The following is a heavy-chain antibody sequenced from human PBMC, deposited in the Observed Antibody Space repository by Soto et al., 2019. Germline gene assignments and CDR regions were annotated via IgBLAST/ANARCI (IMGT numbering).Heavy chain of an antibody. CDR3: ARRSWSSWGRDYYYYYMDV. V-gene: IGHV4-59*08. D-gene: IGHD6-13*01. CDR1: GGSISSYY. J-gene: IGHJ6*03. CDR2: IYYSGST. Sequence: SETLSLTCTVSGGSISSYYWSWIRQPPGKGLEWIGYIYYSGSTNYNPSLKSRVTISVDTSKNQFSLKLSSVTAADTAVYYCARRSWSSWGRDYYYYYMDVWGKGTTVTVSS.